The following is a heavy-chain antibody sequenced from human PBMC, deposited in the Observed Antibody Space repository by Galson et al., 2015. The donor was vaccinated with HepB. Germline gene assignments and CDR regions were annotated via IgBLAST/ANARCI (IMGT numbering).Heavy chain of an antibody. CDR2: TYYSGST. CDR1: GGSISSYY. Sequence: SETLSLTCTVSGGSISSYYWSWIRQPPGKGLEWIGYTYYSGSTNYNPSLKSRVTISVDTSKNQFSLKLSSVTAADTAVYYCARHADYYYGMDVWGQGTTVTVSS. V-gene: IGHV4-59*08. J-gene: IGHJ6*02. CDR3: ARHADYYYGMDV.